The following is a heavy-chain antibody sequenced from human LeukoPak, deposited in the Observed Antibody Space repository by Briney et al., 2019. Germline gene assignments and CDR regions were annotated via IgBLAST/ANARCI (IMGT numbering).Heavy chain of an antibody. D-gene: IGHD6-6*01. J-gene: IGHJ4*02. Sequence: SETLSLTCTVSGGSISSYYWSWIRQPPGKGLEWIGYIYYSGSTNYNPSLKSRVTISVDTSKNQFSLKLSPVTAADTAVYYCAVEYSSSWFDYWGQGILVTVSS. CDR1: GGSISSYY. CDR2: IYYSGST. CDR3: AVEYSSSWFDY. V-gene: IGHV4-59*01.